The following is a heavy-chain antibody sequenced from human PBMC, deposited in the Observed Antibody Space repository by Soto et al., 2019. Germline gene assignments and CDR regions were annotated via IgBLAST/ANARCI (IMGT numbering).Heavy chain of an antibody. CDR3: ASLILITFGGVIARDY. J-gene: IGHJ4*02. CDR2: IYHSGST. V-gene: IGHV4-4*02. CDR1: GASISSSNW. Sequence: ETLSLTCAVSGASISSSNWWSWVRQAPGKGLEWIGEIYHSGSTNYNPSLKSRVTISVDKSKNQFSLKLSSVTAADTAVYYCASLILITFGGVIARDYWGQGTPVTVYS. D-gene: IGHD3-16*02.